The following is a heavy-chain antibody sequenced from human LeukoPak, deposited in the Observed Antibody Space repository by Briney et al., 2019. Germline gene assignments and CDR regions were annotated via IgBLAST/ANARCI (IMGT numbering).Heavy chain of an antibody. D-gene: IGHD5-24*01. CDR3: ARQSVQVATIFDF. Sequence: SETLSLTCSVSGGSISSGSYYWSWIRQPAGKGLEWIGRIYSSGSTNYNPSLKSRVTMSVDTSNNQFSLKLSSVTAADTAVYYCARQSVQVATIFDFWGQGTLVTVSS. CDR1: GGSISSGSYY. CDR2: IYSSGST. J-gene: IGHJ4*02. V-gene: IGHV4-61*02.